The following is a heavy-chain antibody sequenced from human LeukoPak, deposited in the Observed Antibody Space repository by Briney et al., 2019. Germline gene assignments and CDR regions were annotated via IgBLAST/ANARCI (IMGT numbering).Heavy chain of an antibody. CDR2: INHSGST. D-gene: IGHD4-17*01. V-gene: IGHV4-34*01. CDR3: ARHRINDYGDYESFY. CDR1: GGSFSGYY. J-gene: IGHJ4*02. Sequence: SETLSLTCAVYGGSFSGYYWSWIRQPPGKGLEWIGEINHSGSTNYNPSLKSRVTISVDTSKNQFSLKLSSVTAADTAVYYCARHRINDYGDYESFYWGQGTLVTVSS.